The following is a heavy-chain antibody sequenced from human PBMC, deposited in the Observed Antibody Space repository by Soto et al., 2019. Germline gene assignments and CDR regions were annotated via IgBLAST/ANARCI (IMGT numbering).Heavy chain of an antibody. Sequence: QITLKESGPSLVKPTENLTLTCTFSGFSLSSTGVGVGWVRQPPGKALEWLAVIFWDKTIYYSPSRQSRVTVTHDATKDPVVLTLTNMAPADTATYYCTQLYGGGSWGWSFHYWGQGTLVTVSS. J-gene: IGHJ4*02. CDR1: GFSLSSTGVG. CDR3: TQLYGGGSWGWSFHY. D-gene: IGHD1-26*01. CDR2: IFWDKTI. V-gene: IGHV2-5*02.